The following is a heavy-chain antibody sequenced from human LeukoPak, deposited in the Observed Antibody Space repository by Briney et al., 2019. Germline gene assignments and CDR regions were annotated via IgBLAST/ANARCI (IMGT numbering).Heavy chain of an antibody. Sequence: SETLSLTCTVSGGSIASNYWTWIRQPPGKGLEYIGYIYYTGGTNYNPSLKSRVTISVDTPKNQFSLKLTSVTAADTAVYFCAKYGNSGWVIDNWGQGTLVTVSS. V-gene: IGHV4-59*08. CDR2: IYYTGGT. J-gene: IGHJ4*02. CDR3: AKYGNSGWVIDN. CDR1: GGSIASNY. D-gene: IGHD6-19*01.